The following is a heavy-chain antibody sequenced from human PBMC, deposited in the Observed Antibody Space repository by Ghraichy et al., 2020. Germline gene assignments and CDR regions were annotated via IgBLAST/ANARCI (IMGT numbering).Heavy chain of an antibody. CDR1: GVTFSRYG. Sequence: SLRLACAVTGVTFSRYGMHWVRQAPGKGLEWVAVISFDGNNRNYGDSVKGRFTISRDNSRNTLYLQMNYLKPEDTAVYYCAKERDTSGFYSFRGDYYGMDVWGQGTTVTVSS. CDR2: ISFDGNNR. D-gene: IGHD3-22*01. V-gene: IGHV3-30*18. J-gene: IGHJ6*02. CDR3: AKERDTSGFYSFRGDYYGMDV.